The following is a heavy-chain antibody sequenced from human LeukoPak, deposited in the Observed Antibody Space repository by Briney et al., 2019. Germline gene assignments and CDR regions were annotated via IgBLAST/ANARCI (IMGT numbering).Heavy chain of an antibody. D-gene: IGHD5-18*01. Sequence: PSETLSLTCTVSGGSISSGDYYWSWIRQPPGKGLEWIGYTYYSGSTYYNPSLKSRVTISVDTSKNQFSLKLSSVTAADTAVYYCARGRRNSYGYSYYYYMDVWGKGTTVTVSS. CDR3: ARGRRNSYGYSYYYYMDV. J-gene: IGHJ6*03. CDR2: TYYSGST. CDR1: GGSISSGDYY. V-gene: IGHV4-30-4*08.